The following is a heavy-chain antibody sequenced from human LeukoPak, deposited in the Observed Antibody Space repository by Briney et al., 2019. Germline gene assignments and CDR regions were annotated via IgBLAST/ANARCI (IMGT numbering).Heavy chain of an antibody. CDR3: ARRITGTTSGRRKPDWFDP. J-gene: IGHJ5*02. CDR2: MNPNSGNT. V-gene: IGHV1-8*01. D-gene: IGHD1-7*01. Sequence: ASVKVSCKASGYTFTSYDINWVRQATGQGLEWMGWMNPNSGNTGYAQKVQGRVTMTRNTSISTAYMELSSLRSEDTAVYYCARRITGTTSGRRKPDWFDPWGQGTLVTVSS. CDR1: GYTFTSYD.